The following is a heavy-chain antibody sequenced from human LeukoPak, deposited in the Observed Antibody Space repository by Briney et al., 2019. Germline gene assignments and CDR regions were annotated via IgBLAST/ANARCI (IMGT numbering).Heavy chain of an antibody. V-gene: IGHV3-23*01. CDR1: GFTFSSYA. Sequence: GSLILSCAASGFTFSSYAMSWVRQAPGKGLEWVSAISGSGGSTYYADSVKGRFTISRDNSKNTLSLQMNSLRAEDTAVYYCAKDGLYYDFWSGPQYFDYWGQGTLVTVSS. CDR3: AKDGLYYDFWSGPQYFDY. CDR2: ISGSGGST. J-gene: IGHJ4*02. D-gene: IGHD3-3*01.